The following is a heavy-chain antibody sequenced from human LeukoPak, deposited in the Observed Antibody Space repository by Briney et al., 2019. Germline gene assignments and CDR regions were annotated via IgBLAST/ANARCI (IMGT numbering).Heavy chain of an antibody. Sequence: GGSLRLSCAASGFSFSDNAMSWVRQAPGKGLEWVSTISGSGTSTYYADSVKGRFTISRDNSKNTLYLQMNSLRAEDTAVYYCATETGDSPDYWGQGTLVTVSS. D-gene: IGHD2-21*01. CDR2: ISGSGTST. V-gene: IGHV3-23*01. CDR1: GFSFSDNA. CDR3: ATETGDSPDY. J-gene: IGHJ4*02.